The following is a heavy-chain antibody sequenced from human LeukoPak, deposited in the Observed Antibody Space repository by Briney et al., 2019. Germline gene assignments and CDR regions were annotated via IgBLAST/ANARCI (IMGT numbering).Heavy chain of an antibody. D-gene: IGHD3-9*01. V-gene: IGHV3-33*06. J-gene: IGHJ3*02. Sequence: GGSLRLSCAASGFTFSSYGMHWVRRAPGKGLEWVAVIWYDGSNKYYADSVKGRFTISRDNSKNTLYLQMNSLRAEDTAVYYCAKVDDILTGLDAFDIWGQGTMVTVSS. CDR1: GFTFSSYG. CDR2: IWYDGSNK. CDR3: AKVDDILTGLDAFDI.